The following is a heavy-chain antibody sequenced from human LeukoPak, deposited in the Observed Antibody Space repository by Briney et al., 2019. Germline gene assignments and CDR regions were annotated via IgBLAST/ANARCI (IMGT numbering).Heavy chain of an antibody. J-gene: IGHJ4*02. CDR3: ARVINDYGDTLIDY. CDR2: INTNTGNP. D-gene: IGHD4/OR15-4a*01. CDR1: GYTFTSYA. V-gene: IGHV7-4-1*02. Sequence: GASVKVSCKASGYTFTSYAINWVRQAPGQGPEWMGWINTNTGNPTYAQGFIGRFVFSLDTSVSTAYLQISTLRAEDTAVYYCARVINDYGDTLIDYWGQGTLVTVSS.